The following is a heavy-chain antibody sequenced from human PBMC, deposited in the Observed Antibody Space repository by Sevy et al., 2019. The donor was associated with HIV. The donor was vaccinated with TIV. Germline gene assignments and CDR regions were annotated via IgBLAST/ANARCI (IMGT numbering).Heavy chain of an antibody. Sequence: ASVKVSCKASGYTFTSYYMHWVRQAPGQGLEWMGMISPSGGSRSYEQKFQGRVTMTRDTSTSIVYMELSSLRSEDTAVYYCARDTGTSITARPSAFDICGQGTMVTVSS. D-gene: IGHD6-6*01. J-gene: IGHJ3*02. CDR3: ARDTGTSITARPSAFDI. CDR2: ISPSGGSR. CDR1: GYTFTSYY. V-gene: IGHV1-46*01.